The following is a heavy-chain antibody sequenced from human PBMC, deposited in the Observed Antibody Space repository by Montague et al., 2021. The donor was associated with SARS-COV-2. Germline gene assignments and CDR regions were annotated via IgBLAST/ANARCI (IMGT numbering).Heavy chain of an antibody. CDR3: ASELTYYGMDV. CDR2: ISYDGSNK. D-gene: IGHD2-21*02. V-gene: IGHV3-30-3*01. J-gene: IGHJ6*02. Sequence: SLSLSFPASGFTFSSYAMHWVRQAPVKGLEWVAVISYDGSNKYYTDSVKGRFTISRDNSKNTLYLQMNSLRAEETAVYYCASELTYYGMDVWGQGTTVTVSS. CDR1: GFTFSSYA.